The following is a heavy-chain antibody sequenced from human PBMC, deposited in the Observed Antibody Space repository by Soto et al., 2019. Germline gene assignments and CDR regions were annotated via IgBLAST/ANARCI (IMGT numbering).Heavy chain of an antibody. J-gene: IGHJ4*02. V-gene: IGHV3-30-3*01. CDR2: ISYDGSNK. CDR1: GFTFSSYA. CDR3: ARVKSAGRRHDAYFDY. Sequence: GGSLRLSCAASGFTFSSYAMHWVRQAPGKGLEWVAVISYDGSNKYYADSVKGRFTISRDNSKNTLYLQMNSLRAEDTAVYYCARVKSAGRRHDAYFDYWGQGTLVTVSS. D-gene: IGHD3-16*01.